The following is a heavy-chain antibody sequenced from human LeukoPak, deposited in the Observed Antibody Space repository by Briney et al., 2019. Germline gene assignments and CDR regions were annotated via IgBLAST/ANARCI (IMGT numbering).Heavy chain of an antibody. Sequence: SETLSLTCTVSGGSISSSSYYWGWIRQPPGKGLEWFGSIYYSGSTYYNPSLKSRVTISVDTSKNQFSLKLSSVTAADTAVYYCARLLLRFLVVEDYFDYWGQGTLVTVSS. V-gene: IGHV4-39*07. CDR1: GGSISSSSYY. CDR2: IYYSGST. J-gene: IGHJ4*02. CDR3: ARLLLRFLVVEDYFDY. D-gene: IGHD3-3*01.